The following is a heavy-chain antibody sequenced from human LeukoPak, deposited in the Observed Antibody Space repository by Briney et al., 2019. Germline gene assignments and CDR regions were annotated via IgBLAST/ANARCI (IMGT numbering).Heavy chain of an antibody. CDR2: ISGSGGST. D-gene: IGHD1-14*01. J-gene: IGHJ4*02. CDR3: TTELDVRPNHY. CDR1: GFTFSSYA. V-gene: IGHV3-23*01. Sequence: GGSLRLSCAASGFTFSSYAMSWVRQAPGKGLEWVSAISGSGGSTYYADSVKGRFTISRDNSKNTLYLQMNSLRAEGTAVYYCTTELDVRPNHYWGQGTLVTVSS.